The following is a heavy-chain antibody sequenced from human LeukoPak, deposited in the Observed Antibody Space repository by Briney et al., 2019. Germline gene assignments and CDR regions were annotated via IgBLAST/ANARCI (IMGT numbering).Heavy chain of an antibody. CDR3: AKDRGSVGYDILTGYYLEGEYDY. J-gene: IGHJ4*02. Sequence: GGSLRLSCAASGFTFSSYSMNWVRQAPGKGLEWVSAISGSGGSTHYADSVKGRFTISRDNSKNTLYLQMNSLRAEDTAVYYCAKDRGSVGYDILTGYYLEGEYDYWGQGTLVTVSS. V-gene: IGHV3-23*01. CDR2: ISGSGGST. CDR1: GFTFSSYS. D-gene: IGHD3-9*01.